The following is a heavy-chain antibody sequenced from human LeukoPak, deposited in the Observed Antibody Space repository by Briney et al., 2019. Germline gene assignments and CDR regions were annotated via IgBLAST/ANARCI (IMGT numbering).Heavy chain of an antibody. V-gene: IGHV1-69*01. D-gene: IGHD2-2*01. CDR1: GGTFSSYA. CDR2: IIPIFGTA. CDR3: ARDNAPGYCSSTSCYFSRDWFDP. Sequence: SVKVSCKVSGGTFSSYAISWVRQAPGQGLEWMGGIIPIFGTANYAQKFQGRVTITADESTSTAYMELSSLRSEDTAVYYCARDNAPGYCSSTSCYFSRDWFDPWGQGTLVTVSS. J-gene: IGHJ5*02.